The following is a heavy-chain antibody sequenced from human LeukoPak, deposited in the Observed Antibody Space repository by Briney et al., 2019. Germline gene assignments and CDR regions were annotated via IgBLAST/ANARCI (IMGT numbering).Heavy chain of an antibody. D-gene: IGHD3-22*01. CDR2: ISGSGGST. V-gene: IGHV3-23*01. Sequence: GGSLRLSCAASGFTFSNAWMSWVRQAPGKGLEWVSAISGSGGSTYYADSVKGRFTISRDNSKNTLYLQMNSLRAEDTAVYYCAKDRYYYDSSWTFDYWGQGTLVTVSS. CDR3: AKDRYYYDSSWTFDY. J-gene: IGHJ4*02. CDR1: GFTFSNAW.